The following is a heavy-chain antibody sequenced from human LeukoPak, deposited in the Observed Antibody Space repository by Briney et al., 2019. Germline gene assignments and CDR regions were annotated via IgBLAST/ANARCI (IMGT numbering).Heavy chain of an antibody. Sequence: GGSLRLSCAASGFTFSSYAMHWVRQAPGKGLEWVAVISYDGSNKYYADSVKGRFTISRDNSKNTLYLQMNSLRAEDTAVYYCAKELVPYYYYMDVWGKGTTVTVSS. CDR2: ISYDGSNK. CDR1: GFTFSSYA. CDR3: AKELVPYYYYMDV. D-gene: IGHD6-6*01. V-gene: IGHV3-30-3*01. J-gene: IGHJ6*03.